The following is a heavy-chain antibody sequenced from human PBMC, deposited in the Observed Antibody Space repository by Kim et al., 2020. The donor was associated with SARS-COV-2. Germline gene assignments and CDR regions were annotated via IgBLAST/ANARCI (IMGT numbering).Heavy chain of an antibody. J-gene: IGHJ3*02. CDR2: IYPGDGDI. CDR3: ARPRGQQISEKAFDT. V-gene: IGHV5-51*01. D-gene: IGHD6-13*01. Sequence: GESLKISCKGSGYSFTTYWIAWVRQMPGKGLEWMGSIYPGDGDIRYSPSIQGRVTISADKSINTAYVQWSSLEVSDTAMYYCARPRGQQISEKAFDTWGQGTVVSVSS. CDR1: GYSFTTYW.